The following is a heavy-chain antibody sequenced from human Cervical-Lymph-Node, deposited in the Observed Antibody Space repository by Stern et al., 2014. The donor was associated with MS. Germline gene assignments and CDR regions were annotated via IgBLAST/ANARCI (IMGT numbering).Heavy chain of an antibody. D-gene: IGHD3-10*01. V-gene: IGHV2-5*02. CDR1: GFSLNTLGEG. Sequence: QVTLRESGPSLVRPTQSLTLTCTFSGFSLNTLGEGVGWIRQPPGKALAWLALLFWDDAQRYRPSLQSRLTIWEVNTRNHVLLTMTNMDPVDTATYYCAHSRVEMLRGVPFDYWGQGNLVTVSS. CDR2: LFWDDAQ. CDR3: AHSRVEMLRGVPFDY. J-gene: IGHJ4*02.